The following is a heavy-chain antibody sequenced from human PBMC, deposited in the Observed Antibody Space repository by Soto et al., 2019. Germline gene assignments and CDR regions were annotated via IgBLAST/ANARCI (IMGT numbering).Heavy chain of an antibody. CDR2: ISSSSSYI. D-gene: IGHD2-2*01. CDR1: GFTFSSYS. CDR3: ARGYQAFFYLDY. Sequence: EVQLVESGGGLVKPGGSLRLSCADSGFTFSSYSMNWVRQSPGKGLEWVSSISSSSSYIYYADLVKGRFTISRDNPKNSLYLQMNSLIAQDTAVYYCARGYQAFFYLDYWGQGTLVTVSS. V-gene: IGHV3-21*01. J-gene: IGHJ4*02.